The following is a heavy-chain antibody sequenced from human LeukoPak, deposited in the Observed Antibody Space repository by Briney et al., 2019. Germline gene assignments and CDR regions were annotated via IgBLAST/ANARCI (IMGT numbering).Heavy chain of an antibody. Sequence: GASVKVSCKASGGTFSSYAISWVRQAPGQGLEWMGGIIPVFGTANYAQKFQGRVTITADESTSTAYMELSSLRSEDTAVYYCARPGYYDSSGYYSGWVYWGQGTLVTVSS. CDR1: GGTFSSYA. V-gene: IGHV1-69*13. D-gene: IGHD3-22*01. J-gene: IGHJ4*02. CDR2: IIPVFGTA. CDR3: ARPGYYDSSGYYSGWVY.